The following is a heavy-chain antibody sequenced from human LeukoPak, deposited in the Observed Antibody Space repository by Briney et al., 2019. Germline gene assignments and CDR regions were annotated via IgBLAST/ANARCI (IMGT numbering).Heavy chain of an antibody. CDR2: IYYSGST. CDR1: GGSVSSGSHY. CDR3: ARAGGYDILDGMDV. V-gene: IGHV4-61*01. J-gene: IGHJ6*04. Sequence: SETLSLTCTVSGGSVSSGSHYWSWIRQPPGKGLEWIGYIYYSGSTNYNPSLKSRVPISVDTSKNQFSLKLSSVTAADTAVYYCARAGGYDILDGMDVWGKGTTVTVSS. D-gene: IGHD3-9*01.